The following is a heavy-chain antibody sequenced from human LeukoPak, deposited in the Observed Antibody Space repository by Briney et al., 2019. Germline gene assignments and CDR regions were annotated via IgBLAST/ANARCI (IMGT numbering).Heavy chain of an antibody. J-gene: IGHJ4*02. D-gene: IGHD6-13*01. CDR2: IIPILGIA. CDR3: AREDSSSWYGNY. Sequence: SWXXQAPGQGLEWMGRIIPILGIANYAQKFQGRVTITADKSTSTAYMELSSLRSEDTAVYYCAREDSSSWYGNYWGQGTLVTVSS. V-gene: IGHV1-69*04.